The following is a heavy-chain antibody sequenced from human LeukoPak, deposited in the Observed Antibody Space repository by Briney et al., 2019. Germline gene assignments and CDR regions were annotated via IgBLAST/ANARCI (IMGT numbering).Heavy chain of an antibody. CDR3: AKGDYYDPGGWWS. Sequence: GGSLRLSCTASGFTFSRYGMSWVRQAPGKGLEWVSSFSGLGGSAHFADPVKGRFTISRDNSKNTVSLQMNGLRADDTAVYYCAKGDYYDPGGWWSWGQGTLVTVSS. CDR2: FSGLGGSA. J-gene: IGHJ4*02. CDR1: GFTFSRYG. D-gene: IGHD3-22*01. V-gene: IGHV3-23*01.